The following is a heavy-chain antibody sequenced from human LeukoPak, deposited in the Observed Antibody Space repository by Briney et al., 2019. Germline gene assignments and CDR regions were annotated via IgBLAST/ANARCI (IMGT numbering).Heavy chain of an antibody. CDR2: ITPDGSGK. CDR3: ARAPTYSYGYAFDAFDI. Sequence: GGSLRLSCAASGFSFKDYWMSWVRQAPGKGLEWVADITPDGSGKTYVDSVKGRFTISRDNAKNSLYLQMNSLRAEDTAVYYCARAPTYSYGYAFDAFDIWGQGTMVTVSS. V-gene: IGHV3-7*01. CDR1: GFSFKDYW. D-gene: IGHD5-18*01. J-gene: IGHJ3*02.